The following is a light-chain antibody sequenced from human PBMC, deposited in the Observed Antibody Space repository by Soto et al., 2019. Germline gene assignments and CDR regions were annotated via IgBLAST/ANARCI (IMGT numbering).Light chain of an antibody. Sequence: DIQMTQSPSTLSASVGDRVTITCRASQSISSWLAWYQQKPGKAPNLLIYAASTLQSGVPSRFSGGGSGTDFTLTISSLQSEDFAVYYCQHYNNWIASFGGGTKVDIK. V-gene: IGKV1-5*01. J-gene: IGKJ4*01. CDR3: QHYNNWIAS. CDR2: AAS. CDR1: QSISSW.